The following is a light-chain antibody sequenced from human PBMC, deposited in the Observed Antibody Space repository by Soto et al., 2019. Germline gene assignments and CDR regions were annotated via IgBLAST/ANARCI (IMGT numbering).Light chain of an antibody. J-gene: IGLJ1*01. V-gene: IGLV2-14*01. CDR1: SNDIGSYDY. CDR2: GVH. CDR3: TACAANRVYL. Sequence: QSALTQPISVSGCPGQSITIPCTGNSNDIGSYDYVCWYQLHPGKAPRLLIHGVHNRSPGISGRFSASKSGLTASLTISGLQAGDDADYYCTACAANRVYLFGPGTKLTVL.